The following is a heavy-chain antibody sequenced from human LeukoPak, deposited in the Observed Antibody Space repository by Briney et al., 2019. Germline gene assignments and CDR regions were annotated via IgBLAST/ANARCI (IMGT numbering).Heavy chain of an antibody. V-gene: IGHV3-23*01. D-gene: IGHD2-2*01. CDR3: AKAGCSSISCYDYYYYGMDV. J-gene: IGHJ6*02. Sequence: GGSLRLSCAASGFTFSSYAMSWVRQAPGKGLEWVSAISGSGGSTDYADSVKGRFTISRDNSKNTLYLQLNSLRAEDTAVYYCAKAGCSSISCYDYYYYGMDVWDQGTTVTVSS. CDR1: GFTFSSYA. CDR2: ISGSGGST.